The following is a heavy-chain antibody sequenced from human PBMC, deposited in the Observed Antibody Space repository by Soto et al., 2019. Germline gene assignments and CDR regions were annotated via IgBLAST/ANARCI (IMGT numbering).Heavy chain of an antibody. CDR2: IIPILGIA. V-gene: IGHV1-69*02. CDR1: GGTFSSYT. CDR3: ARAQDEYSSSSGAFDI. J-gene: IGHJ3*02. D-gene: IGHD6-6*01. Sequence: QVQLVQSGAEVKKPGSSVKVSCKASGGTFSSYTISWVRQASGQGLEWMARIIPILGIANYAQKFQGRVTITADKSTSTAYMELSSLRSEDTAVYYCARAQDEYSSSSGAFDIWGQGTMVTVSS.